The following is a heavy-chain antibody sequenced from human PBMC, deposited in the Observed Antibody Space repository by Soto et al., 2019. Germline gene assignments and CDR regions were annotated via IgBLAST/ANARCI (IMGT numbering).Heavy chain of an antibody. J-gene: IGHJ4*02. CDR2: TYYRSKWYN. CDR1: GDSVSSNSAA. Sequence: SQTLSLTCAISGDSVSSNSAAWNWIRQSPSRGLEWLGRTYYRSKWYNDYAVSVKSRITINPDTSKNQFSLQLNSVTPEDTAVYYCARDISSSLAVAGTNYFDYWGQGTLVTVSS. V-gene: IGHV6-1*01. CDR3: ARDISSSLAVAGTNYFDY. D-gene: IGHD6-19*01.